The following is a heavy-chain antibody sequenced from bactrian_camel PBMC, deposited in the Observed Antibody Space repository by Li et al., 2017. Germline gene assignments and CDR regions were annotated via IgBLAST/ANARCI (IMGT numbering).Heavy chain of an antibody. CDR3: ATDYGLGVFGY. CDR2: IKSDSSDT. Sequence: QVQLVESGGGLVQPGGSLRLSCVASGSMPSMNCLGWVRQAPGKGLEWVSSIKSDSSDTYYVDSMRGRFTIPRDNTENTVYLQMNSLKSEDTALYYCATDYGLGVFGYWGQGTQVTVS. J-gene: IGHJ6*01. V-gene: IGHV3-2*01. CDR1: GSMPSMNC. D-gene: IGHD5*01.